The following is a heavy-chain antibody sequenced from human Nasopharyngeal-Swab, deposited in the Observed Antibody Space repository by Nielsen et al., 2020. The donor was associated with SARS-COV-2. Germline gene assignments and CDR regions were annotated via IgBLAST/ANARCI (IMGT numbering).Heavy chain of an antibody. Sequence: WIRQPPGKGLEYLSAVSCDGVTTHYADSLKGRFTISRDNSKNTVYLQLGSLTAEDMAVYFCARGTPGIPGVDYWGQGTLVTVSS. D-gene: IGHD2-8*02. CDR2: VSCDGVTT. CDR3: ARGTPGIPGVDY. J-gene: IGHJ4*02. V-gene: IGHV3-64*02.